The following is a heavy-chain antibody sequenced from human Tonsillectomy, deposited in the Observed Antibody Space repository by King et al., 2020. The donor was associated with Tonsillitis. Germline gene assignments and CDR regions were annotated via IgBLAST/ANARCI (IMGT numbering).Heavy chain of an antibody. D-gene: IGHD2-8*01. CDR2: MNPNSGNT. Sequence: QLVQSGAEVKSPGASVKVSCKASGYTFTSYDINWVRQATGQGLEWMGWMNPNSGNTGFLQKFQGRVTMTRNTSISTAYMELTSLRSDDTAVYYCALMVSLAHGYYRYGRDVWGQGTTVTVPS. V-gene: IGHV1-8*01. CDR1: GYTFTSYD. J-gene: IGHJ6*02. CDR3: ALMVSLAHGYYRYGRDV.